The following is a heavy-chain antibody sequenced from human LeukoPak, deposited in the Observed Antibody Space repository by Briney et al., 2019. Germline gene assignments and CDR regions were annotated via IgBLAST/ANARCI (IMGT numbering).Heavy chain of an antibody. CDR3: ARGAVALYYFAC. CDR2: VYTTGSI. V-gene: IGHV4-61*02. J-gene: IGHJ4*02. CDR1: GGSISSGGYY. D-gene: IGHD6-19*01. Sequence: SENLSLTCTVSGGSISSGGYYWSWIRQHPGKGLEWIGRVYTTGSINYNPSLKSRVTMSVDTSKNQFSLKLMSVNAADTAVYYCARGAVALYYFACWGQGTLVTVS.